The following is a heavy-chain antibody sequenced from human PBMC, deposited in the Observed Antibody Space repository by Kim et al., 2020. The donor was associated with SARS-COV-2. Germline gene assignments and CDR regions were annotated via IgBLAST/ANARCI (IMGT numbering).Heavy chain of an antibody. V-gene: IGHV3-9*01. CDR3: AKDISTYYYYGMDV. Sequence: ADSVNGRFTISRDNAKNSLYLQMNSLRAEDTALYYCAKDISTYYYYGMDVWGQGTTVTVSS. J-gene: IGHJ6*02.